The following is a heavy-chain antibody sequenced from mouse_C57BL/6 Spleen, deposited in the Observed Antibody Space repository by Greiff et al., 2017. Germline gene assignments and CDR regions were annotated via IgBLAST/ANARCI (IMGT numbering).Heavy chain of an antibody. D-gene: IGHD2-5*01. J-gene: IGHJ1*03. V-gene: IGHV2-9*01. CDR3: AKQDSNYGYFDV. CDR1: GFSLTSDG. Sequence: VNVVESGPGLVAPSQSLSITCTVSGFSLTSDGVDWVRQPPGKGLVGRGVIWGGGSTNYNSAPMSRLSISKDNSKSQVFIKMNSLQTYDTAMYYCAKQDSNYGYFDVWGTGTTVTVSS. CDR2: IWGGGST.